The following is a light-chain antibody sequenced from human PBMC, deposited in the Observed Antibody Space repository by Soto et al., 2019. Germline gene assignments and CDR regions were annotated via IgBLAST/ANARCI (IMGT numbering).Light chain of an antibody. CDR2: YVS. J-gene: IGLJ3*02. Sequence: QSVLTQPRSVSGSPGQSVTISCTGTSSDVGGYNRVSWYQHHPGKAPKLMIYYVSERPSGVPDRFSGSKSGNTASLTISGLQAEDEADYYCCSYAGGLSWVFGGGTKLTVL. CDR3: CSYAGGLSWV. V-gene: IGLV2-11*01. CDR1: SSDVGGYNR.